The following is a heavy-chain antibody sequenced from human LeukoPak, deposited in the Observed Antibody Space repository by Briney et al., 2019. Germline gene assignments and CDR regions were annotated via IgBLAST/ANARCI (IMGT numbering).Heavy chain of an antibody. CDR2: IRYDGSNK. CDR3: AKDWGSRVYSAYDLFDY. V-gene: IGHV3-30*02. D-gene: IGHD5-12*01. CDR1: GFTFSSYG. Sequence: GGSLRLSCAASGFTFSSYGMHWVRQAAGKGLEWVAFIRYDGSNKYYADSVKGQITISRDNSKNTLYLQMNSLRAEDTAVYYCAKDWGSRVYSAYDLFDYWGQGTLVTVSS. J-gene: IGHJ4*02.